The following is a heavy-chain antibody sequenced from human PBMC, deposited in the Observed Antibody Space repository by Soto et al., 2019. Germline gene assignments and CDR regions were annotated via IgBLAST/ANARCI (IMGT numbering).Heavy chain of an antibody. D-gene: IGHD1-20*01. J-gene: IGHJ4*01. V-gene: IGHV1-8*01. CDR3: AGEVTGRFGY. Sequence: QVQLVQSGAEVKKPGASVKVSCKASGYTFTSYDINWVRQATGQGLEWMGWMNPNSGNTAYAQKFQGRVTLTRNPSIKTAYMELGRLGSEGTAVYFCAGEVTGRFGYWGQGTLVTVSP. CDR1: GYTFTSYD. CDR2: MNPNSGNT.